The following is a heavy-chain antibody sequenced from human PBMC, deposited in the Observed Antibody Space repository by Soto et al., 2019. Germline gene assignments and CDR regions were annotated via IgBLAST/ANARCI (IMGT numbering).Heavy chain of an antibody. CDR3: AKAGQAMVRFRGSEYYGMDV. V-gene: IGHV1-3*01. CDR2: INAGNGNT. J-gene: IGHJ6*02. CDR1: GYTFTSYA. D-gene: IGHD5-18*01. Sequence: ASVKVSCKASGYTFTSYAMHWVRQAPGQRLEWMGWINAGNGNTKYSQKFQGRVTITRDTSASTAYMELSSLRSEDTAVYYCAKAGQAMVRFRGSEYYGMDVWGQGTTVTVSS.